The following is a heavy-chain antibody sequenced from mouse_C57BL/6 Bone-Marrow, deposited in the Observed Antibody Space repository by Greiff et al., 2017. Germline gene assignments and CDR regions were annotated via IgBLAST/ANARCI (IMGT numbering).Heavy chain of an antibody. D-gene: IGHD3-2*02. CDR2: ISAGGSYT. Sequence: EVKLVESGGGLVKPGGSLKLSCAASGFTFSSYAMPWVRQTPEKRLEWVATISAGGSYTDYPDNVKGRFTISRDNAKNNLYLQMSHLKSEDTAMFYCERDGGFPGSFAYWGQGTLVTVSA. V-gene: IGHV5-4*01. CDR1: GFTFSSYA. CDR3: ERDGGFPGSFAY. J-gene: IGHJ3*01.